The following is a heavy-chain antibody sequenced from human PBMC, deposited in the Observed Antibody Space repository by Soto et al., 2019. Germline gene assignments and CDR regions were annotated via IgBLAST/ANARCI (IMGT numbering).Heavy chain of an antibody. D-gene: IGHD1-20*01. J-gene: IGHJ4*02. Sequence: QVQLVQSGAEVKKPGSSVKVSCKASGGTFSSYTISWVRQAPGQGLEWMGRIIPILGIANYAQKFQGRVTITADKSTSTAYMELSSLRSEDTAVYYCARGYNWKPNFDYWGQGTLVTVSS. CDR1: GGTFSSYT. CDR2: IIPILGIA. V-gene: IGHV1-69*02. CDR3: ARGYNWKPNFDY.